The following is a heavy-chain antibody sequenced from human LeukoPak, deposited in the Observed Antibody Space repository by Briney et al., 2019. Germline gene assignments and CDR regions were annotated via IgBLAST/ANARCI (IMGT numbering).Heavy chain of an antibody. Sequence: PSQTLSLTCAVSGGSISSGGYSWSWVRQPPGRGLEWIGYIYHSGSTYYNPSLKSRVTISVDRSKNQFSLKLSSVTAADTAVYYCAREGYYGSGANSFDPWGQGTLVTVSS. CDR1: GGSISSGGYS. J-gene: IGHJ5*02. CDR3: AREGYYGSGANSFDP. D-gene: IGHD3-10*01. CDR2: IYHSGST. V-gene: IGHV4-30-2*01.